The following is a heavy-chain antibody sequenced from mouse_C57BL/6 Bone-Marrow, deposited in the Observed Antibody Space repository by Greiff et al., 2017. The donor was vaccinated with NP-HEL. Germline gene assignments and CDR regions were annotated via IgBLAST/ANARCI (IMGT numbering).Heavy chain of an antibody. J-gene: IGHJ4*01. V-gene: IGHV1-64*01. D-gene: IGHD1-1*01. CDR1: GYTFTSYW. CDR2: IHPNSGST. CDR3: ARLNYYGSNYDYAMDY. Sequence: QVQLQQPGAELVKPGASVKLSCKASGYTFTSYWMHWVKQRPGQGLEWIGMIHPNSGSTNYNEKFKSKATLTVDKSSSTAYMQLSSLTSEDSAVYYCARLNYYGSNYDYAMDYWGQGTSVTVSS.